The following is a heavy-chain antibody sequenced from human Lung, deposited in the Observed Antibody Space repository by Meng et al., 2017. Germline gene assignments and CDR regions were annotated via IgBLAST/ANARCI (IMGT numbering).Heavy chain of an antibody. V-gene: IGHV4-4*02. CDR3: ARRGLWLDPQNFDY. CDR2: IYHSGST. Sequence: VQRYGSGADWVSSSGPVSLPCVVSGVSISSSNWWSWVRQPSGKGREWIGEIYHSGSTNYNPSLKSRVTISVDKSKNQFSLKLSSVTAADTAVYYCARRGLWLDPQNFDYWGQGTLVTVSS. J-gene: IGHJ4*02. CDR1: GVSISSSNW. D-gene: IGHD6-19*01.